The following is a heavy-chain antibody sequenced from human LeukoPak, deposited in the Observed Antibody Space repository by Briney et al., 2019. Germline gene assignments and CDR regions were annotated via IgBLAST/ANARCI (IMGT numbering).Heavy chain of an antibody. V-gene: IGHV3-23*01. CDR3: AKGAGGVGSGIAGGLGY. CDR1: GFTFSSYA. D-gene: IGHD6-13*01. CDR2: TSGGGGST. Sequence: GGSLGLSCAASGFTFSSYAMAWVRQAPGKGLEWVSVTSGGGGSTYYADSVKGRFTISRDNSKNTLYLQMNSLKTEDTAVYYCAKGAGGVGSGIAGGLGYWGQGTLVTVSS. J-gene: IGHJ4*02.